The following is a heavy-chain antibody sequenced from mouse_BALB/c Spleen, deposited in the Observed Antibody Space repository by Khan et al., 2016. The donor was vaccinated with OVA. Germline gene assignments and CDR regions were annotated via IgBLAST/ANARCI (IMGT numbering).Heavy chain of an antibody. CDR3: ARLEDK. CDR2: IWAGGST. CDR1: GFSLTSYG. J-gene: IGHJ2*01. Sequence: QLALVESGPGLVAPSQSLSITCTVSGFSLTSYGVHWVRQPPGKGLEWLGVIWAGGSTNYNSALMSRLSISKDNSKSQVFLKMNRLQTDDTAMYNCARLEDKWGQGNTLTVAA. V-gene: IGHV2-9*02.